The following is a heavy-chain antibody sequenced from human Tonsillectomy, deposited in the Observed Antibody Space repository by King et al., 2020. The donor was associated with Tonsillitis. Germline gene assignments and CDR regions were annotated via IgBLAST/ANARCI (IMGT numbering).Heavy chain of an antibody. CDR2: IDHSGST. J-gene: IGHJ4*02. CDR3: AREMIGSYYDY. V-gene: IGHV4-59*01. D-gene: IGHD1-26*01. Sequence: QLQESGPGLVKPSETLSLTCTVAGGSISSYYWSWIRQPPGKGLEWIGYIDHSGSTNCNPSPKRRVTISVDTSKNQFSLKLSSVTAADTAVYYCAREMIGSYYDYWGQGTLVTVSS. CDR1: GGSISSYY.